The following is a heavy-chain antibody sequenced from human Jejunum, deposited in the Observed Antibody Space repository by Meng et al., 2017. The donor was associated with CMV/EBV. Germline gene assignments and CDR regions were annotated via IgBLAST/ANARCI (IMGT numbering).Heavy chain of an antibody. V-gene: IGHV1-69*05. J-gene: IGHJ4*02. CDR2: IIPIYRSA. CDR3: ARDGREGYNYPYYFDY. CDR1: GRPFSSYA. D-gene: IGHD5-24*01. Sequence: GRPFSSYAITWVRQAPGQGLEWMGGIIPIYRSANYAQKFQGRVTITTDESTSTAYMELSSLTSEDTAVYYCARDGREGYNYPYYFDYWGQGTLVTVSS.